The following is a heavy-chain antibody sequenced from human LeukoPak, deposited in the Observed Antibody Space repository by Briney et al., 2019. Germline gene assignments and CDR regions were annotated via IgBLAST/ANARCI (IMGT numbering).Heavy chain of an antibody. Sequence: ASVKVSCKASGHTLTSYDIHWVRQATGQGLEWVGWMNPNSGNTGYAQKFQGRVTMTRDTSISTAYMELSSLKYEDTAVYYCARGLGYCDGATCSTWFDPWGQGTLVTVSS. CDR2: MNPNSGNT. CDR1: GHTLTSYD. V-gene: IGHV1-8*01. CDR3: ARGLGYCDGATCSTWFDP. D-gene: IGHD2-15*01. J-gene: IGHJ5*02.